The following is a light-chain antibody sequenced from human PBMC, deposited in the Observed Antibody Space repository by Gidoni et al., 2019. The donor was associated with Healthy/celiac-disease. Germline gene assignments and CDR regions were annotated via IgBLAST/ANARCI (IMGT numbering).Light chain of an antibody. CDR1: QSISSY. CDR2: AAS. CDR3: QQSYSTPYT. Sequence: DIQMTQSHSSLSAYVGDRVTITCRASQSISSYLNWYQQKPGKAPKLLIYAASSLQSGVPSRFSGSGSGTDFTLTIISLQPEDFATYYCQQSYSTPYTFGQGTKLEIK. J-gene: IGKJ2*01. V-gene: IGKV1-39*01.